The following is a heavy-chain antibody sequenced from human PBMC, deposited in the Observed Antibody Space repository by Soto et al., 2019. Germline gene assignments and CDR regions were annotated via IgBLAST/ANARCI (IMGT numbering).Heavy chain of an antibody. D-gene: IGHD4-17*01. J-gene: IGHJ4*02. V-gene: IGHV3-7*01. CDR3: MTSVTTHDY. CDR2: VKQDGSQK. Sequence: GSLRLSCAASGFTLSSYWMNWVRLAPGKGLEWVANVKQDGSQKNYVDSVKGRFTISRDNAKNSLYLQMSSLRAEDTAVYYCMTSVTTHDYWGQGTLVTVSS. CDR1: GFTLSSYW.